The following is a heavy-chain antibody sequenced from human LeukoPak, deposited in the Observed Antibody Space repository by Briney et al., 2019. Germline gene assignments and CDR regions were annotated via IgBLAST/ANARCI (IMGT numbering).Heavy chain of an antibody. CDR1: GFTFSSYA. V-gene: IGHV3-30-3*01. CDR2: ISYDGSNK. Sequence: GGSLRLSCAASGFTFSSYAMHWVRQAPGKGLEWVAVISYDGSNKYYADSVKGRFTISRDNSKNTLYLQMNSLRAEDTAVYYCARDYYGGNPFDYWGQGTLVTVSS. CDR3: ARDYYGGNPFDY. D-gene: IGHD4-23*01. J-gene: IGHJ4*02.